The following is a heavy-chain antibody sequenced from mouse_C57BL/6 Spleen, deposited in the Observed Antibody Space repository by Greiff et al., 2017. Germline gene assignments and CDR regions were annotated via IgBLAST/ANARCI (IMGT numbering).Heavy chain of an antibody. CDR1: GYAFSSSW. Sequence: VKLQESGPELVKPGASVKISCKASGYAFSSSWMNWVKQRPGKGLEWIGRIYPGDGDTNYNGKFKGKATLTADKSSSTAYMQLSSLTSEDSAVYFCARGGFITTVVAYFDYWGQGTTLTVSS. CDR3: ARGGFITTVVAYFDY. D-gene: IGHD1-1*01. J-gene: IGHJ2*01. CDR2: IYPGDGDT. V-gene: IGHV1-82*01.